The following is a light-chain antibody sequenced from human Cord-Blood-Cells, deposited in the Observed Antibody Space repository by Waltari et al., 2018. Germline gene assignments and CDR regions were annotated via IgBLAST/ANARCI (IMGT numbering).Light chain of an antibody. V-gene: IGLV2-14*01. CDR1: SSDVVGYNY. J-gene: IGLJ1*01. CDR2: DVS. Sequence: QSALTQPASVSGSPGQSITISCTGTSSDVVGYNYVSWYQQHPGKAPKLMIYDVSNRPSGVANRFSGSKAGNTASLTISGLQAEDEADYYCSSYTSSSTLDVCGTGTKVTVL. CDR3: SSYTSSSTLDV.